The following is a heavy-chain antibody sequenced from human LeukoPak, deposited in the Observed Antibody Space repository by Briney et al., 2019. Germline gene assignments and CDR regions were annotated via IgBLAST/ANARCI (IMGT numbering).Heavy chain of an antibody. CDR1: GFTFNSYE. V-gene: IGHV3-48*03. J-gene: IGHJ4*02. CDR2: ISSSGSTT. CDR3: AREAGAPGYSFDY. Sequence: GGPLRLSCAASGFTFNSYEMIWVRQAPGKGLEWLSYISSSGSTTYYADSVKGRFTISRDNAKDSLYLQMNSLRAEDTGVYYCAREAGAPGYSFDYWGQGTLVTVSS. D-gene: IGHD6-19*01.